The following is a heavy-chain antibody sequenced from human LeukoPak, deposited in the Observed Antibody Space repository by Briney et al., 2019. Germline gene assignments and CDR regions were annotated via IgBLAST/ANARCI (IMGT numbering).Heavy chain of an antibody. CDR3: ARDTSYDILTGEFYCYYGMDV. V-gene: IGHV1-69*04. CDR2: IIPILGIA. J-gene: IGHJ6*02. D-gene: IGHD3-9*01. Sequence: ASVKVSCKASGGTFSSYAISWVRQAPGQGLEWMGRIIPILGIANYAQKFQGRVTITADKSTSTAYMELSSLRSEDTAVYYCARDTSYDILTGEFYCYYGMDVWGQGTTVTVSS. CDR1: GGTFSSYA.